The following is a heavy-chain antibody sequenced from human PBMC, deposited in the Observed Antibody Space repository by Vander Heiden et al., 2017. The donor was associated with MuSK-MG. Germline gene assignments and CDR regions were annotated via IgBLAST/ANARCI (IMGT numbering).Heavy chain of an antibody. Sequence: QVQLQESGPGLVKPSETLSITCAVSGYSISSGYYWGWIRQPPGKGLEWIGSIYHSGSTYYNPSLKSRVTISVDTSKNQFSLKLSSVTAADTAVYYCARRWGSIAVAPGAFDIWGQGTMVTVSS. D-gene: IGHD6-19*01. CDR3: ARRWGSIAVAPGAFDI. CDR1: GYSISSGYY. J-gene: IGHJ3*02. CDR2: IYHSGST. V-gene: IGHV4-38-2*01.